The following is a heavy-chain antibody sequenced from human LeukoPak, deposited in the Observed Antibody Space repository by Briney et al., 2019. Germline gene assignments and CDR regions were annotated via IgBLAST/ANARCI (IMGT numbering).Heavy chain of an antibody. Sequence: ASVKVSCKASGYTFINYHISWVRQAPGQGLEWMGWISGNTGNTNYAQKLQGRVTMTTDTSTSTAYMELRSLRSDDTAVYCCARDNSGLEYWGQGTLVTVSS. CDR3: ARDNSGLEY. J-gene: IGHJ4*02. CDR2: ISGNTGNT. CDR1: GYTFINYH. V-gene: IGHV1-18*01.